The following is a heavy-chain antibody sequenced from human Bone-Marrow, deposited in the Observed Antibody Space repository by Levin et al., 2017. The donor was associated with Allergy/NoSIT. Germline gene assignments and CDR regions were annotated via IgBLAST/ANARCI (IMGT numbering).Heavy chain of an antibody. Sequence: QAGGSLRLSCAASGFTVSSNHMNWVRQAPGKGLEWISLLYTDGATYYADSVKGRFTVSRDNSKNTLFLQMNSLRLEDTAVYYCARDLSTMVRGVIPDWGQGTVVTVSS. D-gene: IGHD3-10*01. V-gene: IGHV3-66*01. CDR2: LYTDGAT. CDR1: GFTVSSNH. J-gene: IGHJ4*02. CDR3: ARDLSTMVRGVIPD.